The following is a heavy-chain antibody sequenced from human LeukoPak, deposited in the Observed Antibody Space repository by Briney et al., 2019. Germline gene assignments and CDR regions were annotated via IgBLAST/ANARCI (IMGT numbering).Heavy chain of an antibody. V-gene: IGHV1-2*02. CDR2: INPNSGGT. Sequence: ASVKVSCKASGYTFTGYYMHWVRQAPGQGLEWMGWINPNSGGTNYAQKFQGRVTMTRDTSISTAYMELSRLRSGDTAMYYCARMPPSSGWYPIHFDYWGQGTLVTVSS. D-gene: IGHD6-19*01. CDR1: GYTFTGYY. J-gene: IGHJ4*02. CDR3: ARMPPSSGWYPIHFDY.